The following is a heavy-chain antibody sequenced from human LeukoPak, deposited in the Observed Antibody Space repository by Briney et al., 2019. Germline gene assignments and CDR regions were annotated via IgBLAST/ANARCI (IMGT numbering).Heavy chain of an antibody. CDR1: GFGFSDSY. Sequence: GGSLRLSCVVSGFGFSDSYMTWIRQTPGKGLEWLAYISGSGSDIYYADSVKGRFTISRDNSKNTLYLQMNSLRAEDTAVYYCARTVGYCTNGVCYPKYFDYWGQGTLVTVSS. CDR3: ARTVGYCTNGVCYPKYFDY. J-gene: IGHJ4*02. CDR2: ISGSGSDI. V-gene: IGHV3-11*04. D-gene: IGHD2-8*01.